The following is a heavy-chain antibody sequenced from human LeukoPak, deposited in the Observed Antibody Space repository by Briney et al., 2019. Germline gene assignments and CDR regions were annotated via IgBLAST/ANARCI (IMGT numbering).Heavy chain of an antibody. CDR3: ARESSWAPDY. CDR2: INGDGSST. Sequence: GRSLRLSCAASGFTFDDYAMHWVRQAPGKGLVWVSRINGDGSSTSNADAVKGRFTISRDNAKNTLFLQMNSLRAEDTAVYYCARESSWAPDYWGQGTLVTVSS. J-gene: IGHJ4*02. V-gene: IGHV3-74*01. D-gene: IGHD1-26*01. CDR1: GFTFDDYA.